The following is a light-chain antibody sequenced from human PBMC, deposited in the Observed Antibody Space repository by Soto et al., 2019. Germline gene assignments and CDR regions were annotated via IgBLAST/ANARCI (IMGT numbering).Light chain of an antibody. Sequence: EIVMTQSPATLSVSPGDRDTLSCRASQSVTRNLAWFQQKPGQAPRLLIYAASTRATGIPARFSGSGSGTEFTLTISSLQSEDFAVYYCQQYNNWPPTFTFGPGTKVDIK. V-gene: IGKV3-15*01. J-gene: IGKJ3*01. CDR3: QQYNNWPPTFT. CDR1: QSVTRN. CDR2: AAS.